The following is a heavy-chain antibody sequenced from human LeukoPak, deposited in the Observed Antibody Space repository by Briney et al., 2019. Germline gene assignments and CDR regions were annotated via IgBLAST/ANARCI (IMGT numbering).Heavy chain of an antibody. Sequence: GGSLRLSCAASGFTFSSYGMHWVRQAPGKGLEWVAVISYDGSNKYYADSAKGRFTISRDNSKNTLYLQMNSLRAEDTAVYYCAKDNGYSYGIIDYWGQGTLVTVSS. J-gene: IGHJ4*02. V-gene: IGHV3-30*18. CDR3: AKDNGYSYGIIDY. D-gene: IGHD5-18*01. CDR1: GFTFSSYG. CDR2: ISYDGSNK.